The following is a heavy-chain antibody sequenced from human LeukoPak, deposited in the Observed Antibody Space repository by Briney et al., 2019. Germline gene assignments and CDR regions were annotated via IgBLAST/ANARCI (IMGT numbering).Heavy chain of an antibody. CDR2: IRYDGSNK. CDR1: GFTFSSYG. CDR3: AKSRYYDSSGYYHSYFDY. J-gene: IGHJ4*02. V-gene: IGHV3-30*02. D-gene: IGHD3-22*01. Sequence: GGSLRLSCAASGFTFSSYGMHWVRQAPGKGLEWVAFIRYDGSNKYYADSVKGRFTISRDNSENTLYLQMNSLRAEDTAVYYCAKSRYYDSSGYYHSYFDYWGQGTLVTVSS.